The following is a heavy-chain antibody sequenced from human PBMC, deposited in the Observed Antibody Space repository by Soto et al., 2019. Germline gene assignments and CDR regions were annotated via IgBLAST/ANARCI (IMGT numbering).Heavy chain of an antibody. D-gene: IGHD3-3*01. CDR2: IYYSGST. Sequence: SETLSLTCTVSGGSISSHYWSWIRQPPGQGLEWIGYIYYSGSTNYNPSLKSRVTISVDTSKSQFSLKLSSVTAADTAVYYCARDFWSGYWRNYYYYYGMDVWGQGTTVTVSS. J-gene: IGHJ6*02. V-gene: IGHV4-59*11. CDR1: GGSISSHY. CDR3: ARDFWSGYWRNYYYYYGMDV.